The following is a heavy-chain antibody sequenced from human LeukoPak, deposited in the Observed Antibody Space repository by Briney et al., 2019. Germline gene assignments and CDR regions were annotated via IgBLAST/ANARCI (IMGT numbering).Heavy chain of an antibody. CDR1: GFTFSSNS. V-gene: IGHV3-21*01. J-gene: IGHJ3*02. Sequence: PGGSLRLSCAASGFTFSSNSMNWVRQAPGKGRDWVSSISSSSSYIYYADSVKGRFTISRDNAKNSLYLQMNSLRAGDTAVYYCAREAATMGGAFDIWGQGTMVTVSS. CDR3: AREAATMGGAFDI. D-gene: IGHD5-12*01. CDR2: ISSSSSYI.